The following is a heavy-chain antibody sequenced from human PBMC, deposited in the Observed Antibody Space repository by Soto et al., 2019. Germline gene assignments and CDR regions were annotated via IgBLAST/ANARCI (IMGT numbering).Heavy chain of an antibody. CDR3: ARDLYCSGGSCYWAAEYFQH. CDR1: GFTFSTYW. Sequence: EVQLVESGGGLVQPGGSLRLSCAASGFTFSTYWMSWVRQAPGKGLEWVANIKEDGSEKYYVDSVKGRFTISRDNAKKSLYLQMNSLRAEDTAVYYCARDLYCSGGSCYWAAEYFQHWGQGTLVTVSS. V-gene: IGHV3-7*01. CDR2: IKEDGSEK. D-gene: IGHD2-15*01. J-gene: IGHJ1*01.